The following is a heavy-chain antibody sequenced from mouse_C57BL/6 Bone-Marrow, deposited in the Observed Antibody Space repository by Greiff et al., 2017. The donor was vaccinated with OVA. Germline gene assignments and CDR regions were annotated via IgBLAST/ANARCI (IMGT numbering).Heavy chain of an antibody. Sequence: QVQLQQSGPELVKPGASVKISCKASGYAFSSSWMNWVKQRPGKGLEWIGRIYPGDGDTNYNGKFKGKATLTADKSSSTAYMQLSSLTSEDSAVYVCARELRRGPFDYWGQGTTLTVSS. V-gene: IGHV1-82*01. CDR3: ARELRRGPFDY. CDR1: GYAFSSSW. D-gene: IGHD3-2*02. J-gene: IGHJ2*01. CDR2: IYPGDGDT.